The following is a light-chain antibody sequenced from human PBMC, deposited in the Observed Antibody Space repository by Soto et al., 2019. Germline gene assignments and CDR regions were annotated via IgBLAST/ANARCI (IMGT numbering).Light chain of an antibody. CDR2: EIN. CDR1: SSDVGAYDY. Sequence: QSALTQPPSASGSPGQSVTISCTGTSSDVGAYDYVSWYQQHPGKSPKLMIYEINMLPSGVPDRFSGSKSGNTASLTVSGLQAEDEADYYCSSFAGSNYFPYVFGTGTNVSVL. CDR3: SSFAGSNYFPYV. J-gene: IGLJ1*01. V-gene: IGLV2-8*01.